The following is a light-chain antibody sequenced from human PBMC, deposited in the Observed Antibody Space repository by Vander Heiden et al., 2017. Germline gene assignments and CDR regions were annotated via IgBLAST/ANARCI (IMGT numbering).Light chain of an antibody. CDR2: GAS. CDR1: QRDISSY. Sequence: ELVLTQSPGTLSLSQGERAIIFCRARQRDISSYLAWYQQKPGQAPRLLIYGASSRATGIPARFSGSGSGTDFTLTISRLQPEDVAGYYCQQYGSPPNTFGQGTKVEIK. V-gene: IGKV3-20*01. J-gene: IGKJ1*01. CDR3: QQYGSPPNT.